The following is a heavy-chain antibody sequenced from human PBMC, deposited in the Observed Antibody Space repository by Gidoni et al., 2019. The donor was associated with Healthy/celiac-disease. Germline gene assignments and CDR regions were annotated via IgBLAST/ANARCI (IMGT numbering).Heavy chain of an antibody. Sequence: EVQLVESGGGLVQPGGSLRLSCAASGFTFSSYSMNWVRQAPGTGLEWVSYISSSSSTIYYADSVKGRFTISRDNAKNSLYLQMNSLRAEDTAVYYCARGSLTGSTEAYYYYGMDVWGQGTTVTVSS. CDR2: ISSSSSTI. V-gene: IGHV3-48*04. D-gene: IGHD1-20*01. J-gene: IGHJ6*02. CDR1: GFTFSSYS. CDR3: ARGSLTGSTEAYYYYGMDV.